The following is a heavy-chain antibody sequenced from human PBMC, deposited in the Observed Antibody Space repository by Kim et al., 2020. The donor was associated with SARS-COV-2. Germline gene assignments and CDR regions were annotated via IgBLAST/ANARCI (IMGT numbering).Heavy chain of an antibody. V-gene: IGHV3-21*01. J-gene: IGHJ6*02. D-gene: IGHD1-26*01. CDR3: ARAGSLTYYYGMDV. Sequence: AASVQYRIPIPRDNAKNSLYLQMNSLGAEDTAVYYCARAGSLTYYYGMDVWGQGTTVTVSS.